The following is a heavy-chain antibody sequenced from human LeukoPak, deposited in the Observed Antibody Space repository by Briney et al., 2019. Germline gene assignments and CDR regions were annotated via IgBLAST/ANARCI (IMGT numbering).Heavy chain of an antibody. J-gene: IGHJ4*02. V-gene: IGHV3-7*01. CDR3: AKDSYSKGDY. Sequence: GGSLRLSCAASGFTFSYHWMTWVRQAPGKGLEWVANIKNDGTVKNYVDSVKGRFTISRDNAKNSLYLQMNSLGAEDTGVYYCAKDSYSKGDYWGQGVLVTVSS. CDR1: GFTFSYHW. D-gene: IGHD5-18*01. CDR2: IKNDGTVK.